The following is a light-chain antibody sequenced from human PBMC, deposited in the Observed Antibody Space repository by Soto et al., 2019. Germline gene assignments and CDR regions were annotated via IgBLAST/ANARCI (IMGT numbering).Light chain of an antibody. Sequence: EIVMTQSPATLSVSPGESATLSCRASQSINRDLAWYQQKPGQAPRLLIYDASNRATGIPARFSGSGSGTDFTLTISSLQPEDFATYYCQQSYSTPRTFGQGTKVDIK. CDR3: QQSYSTPRT. J-gene: IGKJ1*01. V-gene: IGKV3D-15*01. CDR2: DAS. CDR1: QSINRD.